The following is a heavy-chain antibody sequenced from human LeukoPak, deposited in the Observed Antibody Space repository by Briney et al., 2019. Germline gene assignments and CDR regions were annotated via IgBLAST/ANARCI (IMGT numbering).Heavy chain of an antibody. CDR2: IYYSGTT. J-gene: IGHJ4*02. Sequence: PSETLSLTCTVSGGSSSSYYWSLIRQPPGKGLEWIGYIYYSGTTNYNPSLKSRVTISVDTSKNQFSLKLSSVTAADTAVYYCARGVYIAAAQYGYWGQGTLVTVSS. CDR3: ARGVYIAAAQYGY. D-gene: IGHD6-13*01. V-gene: IGHV4-59*01. CDR1: GGSSSSYY.